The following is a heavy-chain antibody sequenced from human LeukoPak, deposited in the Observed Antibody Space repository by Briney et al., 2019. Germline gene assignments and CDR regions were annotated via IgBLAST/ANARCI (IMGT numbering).Heavy chain of an antibody. CDR2: IISDGSSA. D-gene: IGHD4-11*01. J-gene: IGHJ4*02. Sequence: PGGSLRLSCAASGFTFGDYWMHWVRQAPGKELVWVSRIISDGSSASYADSVKGRFTMSRDNAKNTLHLQMNSLRVEDTAVYYCVRDSNYHPDCWGQGTLVTVSS. CDR1: GFTFGDYW. CDR3: VRDSNYHPDC. V-gene: IGHV3-74*01.